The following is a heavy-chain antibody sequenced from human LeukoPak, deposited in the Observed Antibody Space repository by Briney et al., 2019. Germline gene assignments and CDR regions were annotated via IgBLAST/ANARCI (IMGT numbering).Heavy chain of an antibody. D-gene: IGHD3-3*01. V-gene: IGHV3-21*01. Sequence: GGSLRLSCAASGFTFSSYSMNWVRQAPGKGLEWVSSISSSSSYIYYADSVKGRFTISRDNAKNSLYLQMNSLRAEDTAVYYCARVCGSGIFGVVIGSEDYWGQGTLVTVSS. CDR2: ISSSSSYI. J-gene: IGHJ4*02. CDR1: GFTFSSYS. CDR3: ARVCGSGIFGVVIGSEDY.